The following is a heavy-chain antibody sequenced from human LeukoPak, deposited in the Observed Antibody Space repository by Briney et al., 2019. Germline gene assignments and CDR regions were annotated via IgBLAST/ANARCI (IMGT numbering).Heavy chain of an antibody. CDR3: ARDSHYGGNSLDY. D-gene: IGHD4-23*01. V-gene: IGHV3-30-3*01. J-gene: IGHJ4*02. CDR1: GFTFSSYA. CDR2: ISYDGSNK. Sequence: PGGSLRLSCAASGFTFSSYAMHWVRQARGKGLEWVAVISYDGSNKYYADSVKGRFTISRDNSKNTLYLQMNSLRAEDTAVYYCARDSHYGGNSLDYWGQGTLVTVSS.